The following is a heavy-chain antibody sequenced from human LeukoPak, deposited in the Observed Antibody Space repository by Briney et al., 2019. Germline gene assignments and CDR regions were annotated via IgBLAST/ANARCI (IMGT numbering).Heavy chain of an antibody. V-gene: IGHV3-74*01. Sequence: GGSLRLSCAASGSTFSSYWMHWVRQAPGKGLVWVSRINSDGSSTSYADSVRGRFSISRDNAKNTLYLQMNSLRAEDTAVYYCARGLSGDASSLGYWGQGTLVTVSA. CDR3: ARGLSGDASSLGY. CDR1: GSTFSSYW. J-gene: IGHJ4*02. CDR2: INSDGSST. D-gene: IGHD3-10*02.